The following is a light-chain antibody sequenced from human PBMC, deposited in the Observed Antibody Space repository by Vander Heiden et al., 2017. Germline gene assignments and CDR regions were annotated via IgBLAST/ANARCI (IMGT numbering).Light chain of an antibody. V-gene: IGLV2-8*01. J-gene: IGLJ2*01. CDR1: SSDVGGYNY. CDR2: EVS. CDR3: SSYAGSNNLV. Sequence: QSALTQPPSASGSPGLSVTISCPGTSSDVGGYNYVSWYQQHPVKAPKLMIYEVSKRPAGVPDRFSGSKSGNTASLTVSGRQAEDEADYYCSSYAGSNNLVFGGGTKLTVL.